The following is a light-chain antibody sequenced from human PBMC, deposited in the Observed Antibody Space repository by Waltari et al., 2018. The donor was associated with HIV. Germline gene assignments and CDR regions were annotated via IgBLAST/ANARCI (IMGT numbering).Light chain of an antibody. J-gene: IGKJ2*03. Sequence: EIVLTPSPGTLSLSPGERATLSCRASQSVSSIYLAWYQQKPGQAPRLLIYGASSRATGIPDRFSGSGSGTDFTLTISRLEPEDFAVYYCQQYGNSPDSFGQGTKLEIK. CDR1: QSVSSIY. CDR3: QQYGNSPDS. V-gene: IGKV3-20*01. CDR2: GAS.